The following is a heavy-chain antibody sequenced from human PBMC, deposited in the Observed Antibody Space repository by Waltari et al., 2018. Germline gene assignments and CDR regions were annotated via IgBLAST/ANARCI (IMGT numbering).Heavy chain of an antibody. CDR1: GFTFSSHA. CDR3: ASRGLEGVVTN. CDR2: ISYDGSNK. V-gene: IGHV3-30-3*01. J-gene: IGHJ4*02. D-gene: IGHD3-3*01. Sequence: QVQLVESGGGVVQPGRSLRLSCAASGFTFSSHAMHGVRQAPGQGLGWVAVISYDGSNKYYADSVKGRFTISRDNSKNTLYLQMNSLRAEDTAVYYCASRGLEGVVTNWGQGTLVTVSS.